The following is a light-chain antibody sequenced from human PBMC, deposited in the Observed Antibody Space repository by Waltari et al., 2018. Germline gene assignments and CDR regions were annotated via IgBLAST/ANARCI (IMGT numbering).Light chain of an antibody. J-gene: IGKJ2*03. CDR3: QQRSDRPPVS. CDR2: DAS. V-gene: IGKV3-11*01. CDR1: QTVGTY. Sequence: EIVLTQSPATLSLSPGERATLSCTASQTVGTYLAWYQQKPGKAPRLLIYDASNRATGIPARFSGSGSGTDFTLTISSLEPADSAVYYCQQRSDRPPVSFGQGTKLEIK.